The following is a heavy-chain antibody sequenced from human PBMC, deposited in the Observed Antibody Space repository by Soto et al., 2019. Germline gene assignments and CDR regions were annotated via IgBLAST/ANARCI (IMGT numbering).Heavy chain of an antibody. Sequence: PGGSLRLSCAASGFIFRNYAMSWVRQAPGKGLEGVSAISGSAGSRYYADSVKGRFTISRDNAKNSLYLQMNSLRAEDTAVYYCAREGLVLGYYFFWNGTATTAIYIWAQRNAVTVSS. J-gene: IGHJ6*02. CDR3: AREGLVLGYYFFWNGTATTAIYI. CDR1: GFIFRNYA. D-gene: IGHD3-3*01. V-gene: IGHV3-23*01. CDR2: ISGSAGSR.